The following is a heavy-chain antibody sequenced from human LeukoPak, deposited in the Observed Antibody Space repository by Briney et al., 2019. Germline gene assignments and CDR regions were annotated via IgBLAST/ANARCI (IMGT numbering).Heavy chain of an antibody. Sequence: PGGSLRLSCAASGFTFSSYSMNWVRQAPGKGLEWVSSISSSSYIYYADSVKGRFTISRDNAKNSLYLQMNSLRAEDTAVYYCARDDVYDSSGYLFDYWGQGTLVTVSS. CDR3: ARDDVYDSSGYLFDY. CDR1: GFTFSSYS. D-gene: IGHD3-22*01. V-gene: IGHV3-21*01. J-gene: IGHJ4*02. CDR2: ISSSSYI.